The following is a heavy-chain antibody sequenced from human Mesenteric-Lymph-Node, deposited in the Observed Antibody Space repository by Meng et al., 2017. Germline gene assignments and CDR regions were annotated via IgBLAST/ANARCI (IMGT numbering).Heavy chain of an antibody. CDR3: ARGGLGKYQLPRPPWYFDL. V-gene: IGHV4-31*03. J-gene: IGHJ2*01. CDR1: GGSISSGGYY. CDR2: IYYSGST. D-gene: IGHD2-2*01. Sequence: LRLSCTVSGGSISSGGYYWSWIRQHPGKGLEWIGYIYYSGSTYYNPSLKSRVTISVDTSKNQFSLKLSSVTAADTSVYYCARGGLGKYQLPRPPWYFDLWGRGTLVTVSS.